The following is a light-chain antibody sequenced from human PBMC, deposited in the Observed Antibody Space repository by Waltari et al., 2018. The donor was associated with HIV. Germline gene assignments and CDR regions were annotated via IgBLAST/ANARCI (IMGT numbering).Light chain of an antibody. CDR3: CSCPRSGIRYV. V-gene: IGLV2-23*02. CDR1: SSNVGSDDL. Sequence: SALTQPAPVPGCHRQSITLSCTGTSSNVGSDDLVSGYQQHHGNAPKLIIYEVTKRPSGVSNRFSGSKSGNTASLTISGLQAEDEADYYCCSCPRSGIRYVFGTGTKVTVL. CDR2: EVT. J-gene: IGLJ1*01.